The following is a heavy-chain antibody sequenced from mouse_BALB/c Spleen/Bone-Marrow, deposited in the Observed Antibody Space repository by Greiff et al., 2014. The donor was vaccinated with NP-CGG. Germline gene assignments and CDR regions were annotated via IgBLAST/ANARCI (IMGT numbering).Heavy chain of an antibody. J-gene: IGHJ1*01. V-gene: IGHV2-9*02. CDR2: IWAGGST. D-gene: IGHD2-4*01. CDR1: GFSLTSYG. Sequence: VQLQQSGPGLVAPSQSLSITCTVSGFSLTSYGIHWVRQPPGKGLEWLGVIWAGGSTNYNSALMSRLSISKDNSKSQVFLKMNSLRTDDTAMYYCAREGITTWYFDVWGAGTTVTVSS. CDR3: AREGITTWYFDV.